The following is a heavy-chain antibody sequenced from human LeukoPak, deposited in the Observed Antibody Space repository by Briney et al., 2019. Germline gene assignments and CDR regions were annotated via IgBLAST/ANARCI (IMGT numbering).Heavy chain of an antibody. V-gene: IGHV1-24*01. J-gene: IGHJ5*02. CDR3: ATNSMFYYDSSGYWFDP. Sequence: ASVKVSCKLSGHILGELSIHWVRQAPARGLEWMGSFDPEDGKRMYAREFQGRLSMTEDTSTDTAYMELSSLRSEDTAVYYCATNSMFYYDSSGYWFDPWGQGTLVTVSS. CDR2: FDPEDGKR. D-gene: IGHD3-22*01. CDR1: GHILGELS.